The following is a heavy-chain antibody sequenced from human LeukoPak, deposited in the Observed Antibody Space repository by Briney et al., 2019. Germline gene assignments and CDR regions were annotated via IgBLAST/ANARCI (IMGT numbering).Heavy chain of an antibody. Sequence: GESPRLSGTATGFSVSTNDMSWGHQGPGKGLEWVSLIYISGITKYADSVQGRFIISRDNSKDTLYLQMNNLRVEDTAVYYCAKRSPPYWGQGTLVSVPS. CDR3: AKRSPPY. V-gene: IGHV3-66*04. J-gene: IGHJ4*02. CDR1: GFSVSTND. D-gene: IGHD3-10*01. CDR2: IYISGIT.